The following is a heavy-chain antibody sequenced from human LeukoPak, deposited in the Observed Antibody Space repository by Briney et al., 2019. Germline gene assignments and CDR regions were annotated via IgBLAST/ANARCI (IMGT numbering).Heavy chain of an antibody. CDR3: ARVRVKSGQQWPAYFDY. J-gene: IGHJ4*02. V-gene: IGHV1-46*01. D-gene: IGHD6-19*01. CDR2: INPSGGST. Sequence: ASVKVSCKASGYTFTSYYMHWVRQAPGQGLEWMGIINPSGGSTSYAQKFQGRVTMTRDTSTSTVYMELSSLRSEDTAVYYCARVRVKSGQQWPAYFDYWGQGTLVTVSS. CDR1: GYTFTSYY.